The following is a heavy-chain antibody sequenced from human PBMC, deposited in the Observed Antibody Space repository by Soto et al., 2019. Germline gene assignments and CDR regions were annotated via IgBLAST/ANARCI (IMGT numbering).Heavy chain of an antibody. CDR3: ARANITMIVVVITHAFDI. CDR1: GGTFSSYA. D-gene: IGHD3-22*01. Sequence: QVQLVQSGAEVKKPGSSVKVSCKASGGTFSSYAISWVRQAPGQGLEWMGGIIPIFGTANYAQKFQGRVTITADESTSXXYXXXXXXXXEDTAVYYCARANITMIVVVITHAFDIWGQGTMVTVSS. CDR2: IIPIFGTA. J-gene: IGHJ3*02. V-gene: IGHV1-69*01.